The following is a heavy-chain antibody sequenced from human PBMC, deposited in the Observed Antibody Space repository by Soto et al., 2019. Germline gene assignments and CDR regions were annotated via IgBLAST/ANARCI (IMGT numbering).Heavy chain of an antibody. J-gene: IGHJ6*03. CDR2: IKQDGSEK. Sequence: GGSLRLSCAASGFTFSSYWMSWVRQAPGKGLEWVANIKQDGSEKYYVDSVKGRFTISRDNAKNSLYLQMNSLRAEDTAVYYCARWYYSNYGFSVYYYYYYMDGWGKGTTVTVSS. D-gene: IGHD4-4*01. V-gene: IGHV3-7*01. CDR3: ARWYYSNYGFSVYYYYYYMDG. CDR1: GFTFSSYW.